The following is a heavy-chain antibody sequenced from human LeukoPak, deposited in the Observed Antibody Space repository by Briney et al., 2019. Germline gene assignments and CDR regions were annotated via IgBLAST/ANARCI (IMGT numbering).Heavy chain of an antibody. CDR2: IYYSGST. Sequence: PSETLSLTCTVSGGSIRSYYWSWIRQPPGKGLEWIGYIYYSGSTNYNPSLKSRVTISVDTSKNQFSLKLSSVTAADTAVYYCARVPFLSSGTDYWGQGTLVTVSS. V-gene: IGHV4-59*08. D-gene: IGHD6-19*01. J-gene: IGHJ4*02. CDR3: ARVPFLSSGTDY. CDR1: GGSIRSYY.